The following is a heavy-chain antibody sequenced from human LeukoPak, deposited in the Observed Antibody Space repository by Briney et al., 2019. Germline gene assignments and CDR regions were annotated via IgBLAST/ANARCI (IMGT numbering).Heavy chain of an antibody. Sequence: GGSLRLSCAASGFTFGDHIMNWVRQLPGKRLEWVAYVSGSGSTVYYADSVKGRFTISRDNSRNTLYLQMNSLRAEDTAVYYCAKHYGDYAFDYWGQGTLVTVSS. V-gene: IGHV3-48*01. CDR2: VSGSGSTV. D-gene: IGHD4-17*01. CDR1: GFTFGDHI. CDR3: AKHYGDYAFDY. J-gene: IGHJ4*02.